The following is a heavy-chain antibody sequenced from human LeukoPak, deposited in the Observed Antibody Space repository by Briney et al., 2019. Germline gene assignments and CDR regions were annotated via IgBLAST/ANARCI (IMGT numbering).Heavy chain of an antibody. CDR2: INPNSGGT. CDR3: ARSDYDELDP. CDR1: GYTFTGYY. Sequence: ASVKVSCKASGYTFTGYYMHWVRQAPGQGLEWMGWINPNSGGTNYAQKYQGRVTMTRYTSISTAYMYLSRLRSDDTAIYCCARSDYDELDPWGQGTLVTVSS. V-gene: IGHV1-2*02. J-gene: IGHJ5*02. D-gene: IGHD3-22*01.